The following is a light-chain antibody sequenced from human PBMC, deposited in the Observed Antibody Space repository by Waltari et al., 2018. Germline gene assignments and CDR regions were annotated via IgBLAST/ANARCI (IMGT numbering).Light chain of an antibody. V-gene: IGKV3-15*01. J-gene: IGKJ2*01. CDR3: QQSNNWYT. Sequence: EIVMTQSPASLSVSPGERATLPCRASQSVARNLAWSQHKPGQAPRLLVYGASTRATGIPARFSGSGSGTEFTLTISSLQSEDFAVYYCQQSNNWYTFGQGTKLEIK. CDR1: QSVARN. CDR2: GAS.